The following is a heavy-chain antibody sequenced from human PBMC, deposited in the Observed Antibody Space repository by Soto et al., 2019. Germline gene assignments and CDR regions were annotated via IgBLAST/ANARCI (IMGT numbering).Heavy chain of an antibody. Sequence: SETLSLTCAVSGGSISSGGYSWSWIRQPPGKGLEWIGYIYHSGSTYYNPSLKSRVTISIDRSKNQFSLKLNSVTAADTAVYYCASKSGHSDFPFDYWGQGTLVTVSS. CDR1: GGSISSGGYS. J-gene: IGHJ4*02. V-gene: IGHV4-30-2*01. CDR3: ASKSGHSDFPFDY. CDR2: IYHSGST. D-gene: IGHD3-3*01.